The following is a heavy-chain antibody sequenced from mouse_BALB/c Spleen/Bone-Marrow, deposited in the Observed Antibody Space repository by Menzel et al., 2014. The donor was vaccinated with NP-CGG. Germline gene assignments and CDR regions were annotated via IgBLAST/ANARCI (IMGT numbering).Heavy chain of an antibody. CDR3: SRVYWDEAY. Sequence: QVQLQQPGAELVKPGASVKLSCKASGYTFTSFSLYWVRQRPGQGLEWIGDINPRNGVTNFNERFKSKATLTVDKSSSTTYMRLSRLTSEESAVYCCSRVYWDEAYWGPGTLVTVSS. D-gene: IGHD4-1*01. J-gene: IGHJ3*01. CDR2: INPRNGVT. CDR1: GYTFTSFS. V-gene: IGHV1-53*01.